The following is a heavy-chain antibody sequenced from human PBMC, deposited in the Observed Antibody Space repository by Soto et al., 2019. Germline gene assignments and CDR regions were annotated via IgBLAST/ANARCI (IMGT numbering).Heavy chain of an antibody. CDR3: AKVSISKSSAVTFDS. Sequence: QVQLVEYGGGMVQPGRSLRLSCTVSGFTFSTYDMHWVRQAPGKGLEWVAVVSYDAGYKNYADSVKGRFTISRDNSKNTLYLQMNVLRPEDTAVYYCAKVSISKSSAVTFDSWGQLTLVTVSS. D-gene: IGHD2-15*01. CDR1: GFTFSTYD. J-gene: IGHJ4*02. V-gene: IGHV3-30*18. CDR2: VSYDAGYK.